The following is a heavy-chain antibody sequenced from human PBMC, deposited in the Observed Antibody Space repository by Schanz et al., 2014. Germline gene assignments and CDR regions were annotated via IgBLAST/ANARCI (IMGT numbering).Heavy chain of an antibody. CDR1: GGFISSINW. V-gene: IGHV4-4*02. D-gene: IGHD2-2*01. Sequence: QVQLQESGPGLVKPSGTLSLTCAVSGGFISSINWWSWVRQSPGTGLEWIGEINNSGSTNYNPSLKSRATISLDKSKSQFSLTLNAVTAADTAVYYCARDERDLPRSLFVFWGQGTLVTVSS. CDR3: ARDERDLPRSLFVF. CDR2: INNSGST. J-gene: IGHJ4*02.